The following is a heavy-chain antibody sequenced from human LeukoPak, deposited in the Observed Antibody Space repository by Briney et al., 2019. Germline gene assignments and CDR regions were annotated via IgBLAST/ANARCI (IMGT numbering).Heavy chain of an antibody. CDR1: GFTFSTDA. V-gene: IGHV3-30*18. CDR2: ISYDGSNK. CDR3: AKDKIVGSTGWYYFDY. D-gene: IGHD6-19*01. Sequence: GGSLRLSCAASGFTFSTDAMTWVRQAPGKGLEWVAVISYDGSNKYYADSLKGRFTISRDNSKNTLYLQMNSLRAEDTAVYYCAKDKIVGSTGWYYFDYWGQGTLVTVSS. J-gene: IGHJ4*02.